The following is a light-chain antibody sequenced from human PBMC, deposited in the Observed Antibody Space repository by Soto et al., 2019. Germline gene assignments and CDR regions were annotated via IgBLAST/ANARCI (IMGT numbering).Light chain of an antibody. Sequence: EIVLTQSPGTLSLSPGERATLSCRASQSVSDTYLAWYQQKPGQAPRLLIYGASSRATGIPDRFSGGGSGTDFTLTISSLEPEDSAVYYCQQYGSSPPYTFGQGTKLEIK. CDR1: QSVSDTY. V-gene: IGKV3-20*01. CDR2: GAS. J-gene: IGKJ2*01. CDR3: QQYGSSPPYT.